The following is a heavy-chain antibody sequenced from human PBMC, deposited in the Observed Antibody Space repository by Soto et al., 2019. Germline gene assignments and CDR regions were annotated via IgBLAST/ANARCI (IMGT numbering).Heavy chain of an antibody. J-gene: IGHJ4*02. V-gene: IGHV4-39*07. CDR2: LYYSGSA. CDR3: ARDPPDGDSYFDS. Sequence: PSETLSLTCTVSGGSISSSDYYWGWIRHPPGKGLEWIGYLYYSGSASYDPSLKSRVTMSVDTSRNQFSLKLSSVTAADTAVYYCARDPPDGDSYFDSWGQGTLVTVSS. CDR1: GGSISSSDYY. D-gene: IGHD4-17*01.